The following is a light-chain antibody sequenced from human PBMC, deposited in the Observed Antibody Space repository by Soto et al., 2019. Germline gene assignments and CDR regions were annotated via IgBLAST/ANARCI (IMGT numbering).Light chain of an antibody. V-gene: IGKV3-20*01. CDR1: QSVSINY. CDR2: GAS. Sequence: EIVLTQSPGTLSLSPGERATLSCRASQSVSINYLAWYQQKPGQTPRLLIYGASSRATGIPDRFSGRGSGTDFTLTISRLEPEDFAVYYCQQCGSSPQTFGQGTKVEIK. CDR3: QQCGSSPQT. J-gene: IGKJ1*01.